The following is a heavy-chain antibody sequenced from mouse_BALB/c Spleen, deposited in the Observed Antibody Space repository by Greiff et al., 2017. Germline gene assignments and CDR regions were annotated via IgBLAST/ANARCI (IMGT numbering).Heavy chain of an antibody. CDR2: ISTYYGDA. D-gene: IGHD2-3*01. CDR1: GYTFTDYA. V-gene: IGHV1S137*01. J-gene: IGHJ4*01. Sequence: QVQLQQSGAELVRPGVSVKISCKGSGYTFTDYAMNWVKQSHAQSLEWIGVISTYYGDASYNQKFKGKATLTVDKSSSTAYMELARLTSEDSAIYYCARWLLLDYAMDYWGQGTSVTVSS. CDR3: ARWLLLDYAMDY.